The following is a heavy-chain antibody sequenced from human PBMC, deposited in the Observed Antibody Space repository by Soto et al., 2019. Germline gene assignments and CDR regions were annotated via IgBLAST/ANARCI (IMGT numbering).Heavy chain of an antibody. D-gene: IGHD3-10*01. Sequence: QVQLQESGPGLVKPSETLSLTCTVSGGSITKYYCSWFRQPPGKGLEWIGYIQYSGYSAYNLSLKRRVTMSMDTSRTQSSLMLESVTATDTAVYYCARHGFGSLHGLVDVWGQGTTVIVSS. J-gene: IGHJ6*02. CDR3: ARHGFGSLHGLVDV. CDR2: IQYSGYS. CDR1: GGSITKYY. V-gene: IGHV4-59*08.